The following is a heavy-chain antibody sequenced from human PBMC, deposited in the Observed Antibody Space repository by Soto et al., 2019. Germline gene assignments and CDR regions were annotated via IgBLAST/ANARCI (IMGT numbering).Heavy chain of an antibody. Sequence: LXLTFAVSCGSISISNWWSWVRQPPGKGLEWIGEIYHSGSTNYNPSLKSRVTISVDKSKNQFSLKLSSVTAADTAVYYCARVYDFWSGSIDYWGQGTLVTVSS. V-gene: IGHV4-4*02. D-gene: IGHD3-3*01. CDR2: IYHSGST. CDR1: CGSISISNW. J-gene: IGHJ4*02. CDR3: ARVYDFWSGSIDY.